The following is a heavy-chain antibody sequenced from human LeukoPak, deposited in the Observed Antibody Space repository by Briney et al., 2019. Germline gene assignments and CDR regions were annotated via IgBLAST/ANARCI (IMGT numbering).Heavy chain of an antibody. J-gene: IGHJ4*02. V-gene: IGHV3-64*01. D-gene: IGHD3-10*01. Sequence: PGGSLRLSCAASGFTFSTYTMHWVRQAPGKGLEYVSAISSNGGSTYYANSVKGRFTISRDNSKNTLYLQMGSLRDEDMAIYYCARGATWVRGVPDYWGQGTLVTVSS. CDR3: ARGATWVRGVPDY. CDR2: ISSNGGST. CDR1: GFTFSTYT.